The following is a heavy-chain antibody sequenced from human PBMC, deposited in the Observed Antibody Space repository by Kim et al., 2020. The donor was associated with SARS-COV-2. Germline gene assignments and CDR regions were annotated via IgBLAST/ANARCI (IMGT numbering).Heavy chain of an antibody. CDR3: ASNMVRGVIITPNHYGMDV. CDR2: INTNTGNP. Sequence: ASVKVSCKASGYTFTSYAMNWVRQAPGQGLEWMGWINTNTGNPTYAQGFTGRFVFSLDTSVSTAYLQISSLKAEDTAVYYCASNMVRGVIITPNHYGMDVWGQGTTVTVSS. D-gene: IGHD3-10*01. CDR1: GYTFTSYA. V-gene: IGHV7-4-1*02. J-gene: IGHJ6*02.